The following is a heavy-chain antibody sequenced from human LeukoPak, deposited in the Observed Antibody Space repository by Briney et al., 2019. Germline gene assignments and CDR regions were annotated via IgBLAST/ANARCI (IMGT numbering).Heavy chain of an antibody. V-gene: IGHV3-64*01. J-gene: IGHJ5*01. D-gene: IGHD6-19*01. Sequence: GGSLRRSCVASGFTFNNYAMHWVRQALGKGLEYVSAISSNGDRTFYANSVKGRFTISRDNSQNTLYLQMGSLRTEDMAVYYCARRAPGYGSGWLDSWGQGTLVTVSS. CDR1: GFTFNNYA. CDR3: ARRAPGYGSGWLDS. CDR2: ISSNGDRT.